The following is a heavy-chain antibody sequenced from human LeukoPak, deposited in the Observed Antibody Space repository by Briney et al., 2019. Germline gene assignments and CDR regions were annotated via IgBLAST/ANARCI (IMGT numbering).Heavy chain of an antibody. D-gene: IGHD2-2*01. CDR1: GFTFSSYA. CDR3: ARDISDIVVVPAAQMVDY. CDR2: ISGSGGST. Sequence: GGSLRLSCAASGFTFSSYAMSWVRQAPGKGLEWVSAISGSGGSTYYADSVKGRFTISRDNSKNTLYLQMNSLRAEDTAVYYCARDISDIVVVPAAQMVDYWGQGTLVTVSS. V-gene: IGHV3-23*01. J-gene: IGHJ4*02.